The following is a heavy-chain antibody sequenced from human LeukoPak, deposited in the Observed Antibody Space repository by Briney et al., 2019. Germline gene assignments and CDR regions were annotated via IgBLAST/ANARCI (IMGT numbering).Heavy chain of an antibody. J-gene: IGHJ1*01. CDR3: TTGPSYGYEW. Sequence: GGSLRLSCVASGMTLSDHWMHWVRQVPGKGLVWVSLIKTDGRTTIYADSVKGRFTISRDNGKSTLYLQMNSLRAEDTAIYYCTTGPSYGYEWWGQGTVVTVSS. CDR1: GMTLSDHW. CDR2: IKTDGRTT. D-gene: IGHD3-16*01. V-gene: IGHV3-74*01.